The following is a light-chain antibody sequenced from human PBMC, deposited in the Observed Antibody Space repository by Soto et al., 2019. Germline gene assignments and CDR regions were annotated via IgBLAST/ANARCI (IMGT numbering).Light chain of an antibody. V-gene: IGLV2-8*01. Sequence: QSALTQPPSASGSPGHSVTISCTGTSSDVGGYNYVSGYRQHPGKAPKLMIYEVTKRPAGVPDRLSGSKSGNTASLTVSGLQTEDEADYYCTAYAGSNNFVVFGGGTKLTVL. CDR1: SSDVGGYNY. J-gene: IGLJ2*01. CDR3: TAYAGSNNFVV. CDR2: EVT.